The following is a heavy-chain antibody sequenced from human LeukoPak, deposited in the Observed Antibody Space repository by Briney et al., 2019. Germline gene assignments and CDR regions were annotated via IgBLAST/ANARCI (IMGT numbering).Heavy chain of an antibody. CDR3: ARRPPGYCSGGSCYYFDY. Sequence: PGGSLRLSCAASGFTFSSYSMNWVRQAPGKGLEWVSSISSSSSYIYYADSVKGRFTISRDNAKNSLYLQMNSLRAEDTAVYYCARRPPGYCSGGSCYYFDYWGQGTLVTVSS. D-gene: IGHD2-15*01. V-gene: IGHV3-21*01. J-gene: IGHJ4*02. CDR2: ISSSSSYI. CDR1: GFTFSSYS.